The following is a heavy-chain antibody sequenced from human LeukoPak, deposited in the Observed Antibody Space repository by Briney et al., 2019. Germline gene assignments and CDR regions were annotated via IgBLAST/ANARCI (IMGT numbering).Heavy chain of an antibody. D-gene: IGHD3-16*02. J-gene: IGHJ4*02. CDR3: ARVSYDYVWGSYHDY. CDR1: GGFISSSSYY. Sequence: SETLSLTCTVSGGFISSSSYYWGWIRQPPGKGLEWIGSIYYSGSTYYNPSLKSRVTISVDTSKNQFSLKLSSVTAADTAVYYCARVSYDYVWGSYHDYWGQGTLVIVSS. CDR2: IYYSGST. V-gene: IGHV4-39*01.